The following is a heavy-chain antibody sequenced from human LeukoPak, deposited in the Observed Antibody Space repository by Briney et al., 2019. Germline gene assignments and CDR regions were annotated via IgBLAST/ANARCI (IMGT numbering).Heavy chain of an antibody. J-gene: IGHJ3*02. CDR3: ARLGYDSSGYYEAFDI. D-gene: IGHD3-22*01. Sequence: GASVKVSCRASGYTFTGYYMHWVRQAPGQGLEWMGWINPNSGGTNYAQKFQGWVTMTRDTSISTAYMELSRLRSDDTAVYYCARLGYDSSGYYEAFDIWGQGTMVTVSS. CDR1: GYTFTGYY. CDR2: INPNSGGT. V-gene: IGHV1-2*04.